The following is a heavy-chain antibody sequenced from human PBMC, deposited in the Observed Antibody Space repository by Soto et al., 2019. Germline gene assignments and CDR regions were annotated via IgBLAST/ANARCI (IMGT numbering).Heavy chain of an antibody. Sequence: RRLSCVASGFTFSDHYMDWVRQAPGKGLEWVGRSRDKPKSYTTDYAASVKGRFTISRDDSKKSLYLHMNSLKTEDTAVYYCARGSRTISGVIIDFDFWGQGTLVTVSS. J-gene: IGHJ4*02. D-gene: IGHD3-3*01. CDR3: ARGSRTISGVIIDFDF. V-gene: IGHV3-72*01. CDR2: SRDKPKSYTT. CDR1: GFTFSDHY.